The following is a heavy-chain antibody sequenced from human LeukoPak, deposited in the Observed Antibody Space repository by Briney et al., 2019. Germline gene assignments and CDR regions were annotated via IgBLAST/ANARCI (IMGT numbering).Heavy chain of an antibody. Sequence: ASVKVSCKASGYTFTGYYMHWVRQAPGQGLEWMGWINPNSGGTNYAQKFQGRVTMTRDTSISTAYMELSRLTSDDTALYYCASVYSTGWYFDYWGQGTLVTVSS. CDR3: ASVYSTGWYFDY. D-gene: IGHD6-19*01. V-gene: IGHV1-2*02. CDR2: INPNSGGT. J-gene: IGHJ4*02. CDR1: GYTFTGYY.